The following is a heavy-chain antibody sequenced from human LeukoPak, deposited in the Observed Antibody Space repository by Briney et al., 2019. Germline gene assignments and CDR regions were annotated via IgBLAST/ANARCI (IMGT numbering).Heavy chain of an antibody. Sequence: SETLSLTCTVSGGSIGSYYWSWIRQPPGKGLEWIGYIYYSGSTNYNPSLKSRVTISVDTSKNQFSLKLSSVTAADTAVYYCAREARDIVATIGFDYWGQGTLVTVSS. J-gene: IGHJ4*02. CDR3: AREARDIVATIGFDY. V-gene: IGHV4-59*01. CDR2: IYYSGST. D-gene: IGHD5-12*01. CDR1: GGSIGSYY.